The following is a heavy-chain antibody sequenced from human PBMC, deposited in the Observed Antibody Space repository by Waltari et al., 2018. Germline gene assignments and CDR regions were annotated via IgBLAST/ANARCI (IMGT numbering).Heavy chain of an antibody. V-gene: IGHV3-30-3*01. Sequence: QVQLVESGGCVIQPGRSLRLSCAASGFTFSSYAMHWVRQAPGKGLEWVAVISYDGSNKYYADSVKGRFTISRDNSKNTLYLQMNSLRAEDTAVYYCARESETSYYFDYWGQGTLVTVSS. CDR2: ISYDGSNK. CDR3: ARESETSYYFDY. CDR1: GFTFSSYA. J-gene: IGHJ4*02.